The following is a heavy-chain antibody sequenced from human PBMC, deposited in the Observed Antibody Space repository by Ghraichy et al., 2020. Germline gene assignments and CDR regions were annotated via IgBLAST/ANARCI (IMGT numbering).Heavy chain of an antibody. V-gene: IGHV3-23*01. D-gene: IGHD6-6*01. J-gene: IGHJ6*04. Sequence: GESLNISCAASGFTFSYYAMSWVRQAPGKGLEWVSTISGSGGRTFNADSVRGRFTISRDNFKKTLYLQMNSLRAEDTAVYYCAKDLSYESSSIPPGTSSDLYYYYYGMDVWGKGTTVTVYS. CDR3: AKDLSYESSSIPPGTSSDLYYYYYGMDV. CDR1: GFTFSYYA. CDR2: ISGSGGRT.